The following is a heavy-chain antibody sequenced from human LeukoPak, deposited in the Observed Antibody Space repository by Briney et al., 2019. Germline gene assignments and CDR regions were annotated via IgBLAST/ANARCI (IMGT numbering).Heavy chain of an antibody. Sequence: KPSETLSLTCTVSGGSISSYYWSWLRQPPGKRLEWLGHIYNSGSTNYNPSLKSRVTISDDTSNNPFPPKLSSVTAADTAVYYSARSNKRGLFDYCGQGTLVTVSS. D-gene: IGHD3-10*01. CDR3: ARSNKRGLFDY. J-gene: IGHJ4*02. V-gene: IGHV4-59*01. CDR1: GGSISSYY. CDR2: IYNSGST.